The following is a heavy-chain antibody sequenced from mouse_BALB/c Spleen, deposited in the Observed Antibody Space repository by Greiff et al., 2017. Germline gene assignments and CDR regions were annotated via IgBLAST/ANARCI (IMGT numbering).Heavy chain of an antibody. J-gene: IGHJ4*01. CDR2: IRSKSNNYAT. Sequence: DAGGGLVQPKGSLKLSCAASGFTFNTYAMNWVRQAPGKGLEWVARIRSKSNNYATYYADSVKDRFTISRDDSQSMLYLQMNNLKTEDTAMYYCVRHDYGSYAMDYWGQGTSVTVSS. CDR3: VRHDYGSYAMDY. CDR1: GFTFNTYA. D-gene: IGHD1-1*01. V-gene: IGHV10-1*02.